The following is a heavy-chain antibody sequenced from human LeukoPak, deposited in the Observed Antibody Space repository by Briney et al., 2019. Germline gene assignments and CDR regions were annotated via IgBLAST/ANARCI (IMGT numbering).Heavy chain of an antibody. CDR3: VRRFYYGSGSYLYYFDY. V-gene: IGHV4-39*02. CDR2: INDSGRT. D-gene: IGHD3-10*01. J-gene: IGHJ4*02. CDR1: GGSISSSSFY. Sequence: KTSESLSLTCTVAGGSISSSSFYWGWIRHPPGKGLECIGSINDSGRTYYNPSLKSRVTISVDTSKSPFSLKLSSVTAASTAVYYCVRRFYYGSGSYLYYFDYWGQGTLVTVSS.